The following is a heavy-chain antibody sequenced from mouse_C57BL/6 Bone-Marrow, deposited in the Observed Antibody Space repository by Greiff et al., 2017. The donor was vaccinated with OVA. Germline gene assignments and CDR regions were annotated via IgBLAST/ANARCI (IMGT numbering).Heavy chain of an antibody. V-gene: IGHV14-4*01. D-gene: IGHD2-3*01. J-gene: IGHJ4*01. Sequence: EVMLVESGAELVRPGASVKLSCTASGFNIKDDYMHWVKQRPEQGLEWIGWIDPENGDTEYASKFQGKATITADTSSNTAYLQLSSLTSEDTAVYYCTTLDGYYVLYYAMDYWGQGTSVTVSS. CDR2: IDPENGDT. CDR3: TTLDGYYVLYYAMDY. CDR1: GFNIKDDY.